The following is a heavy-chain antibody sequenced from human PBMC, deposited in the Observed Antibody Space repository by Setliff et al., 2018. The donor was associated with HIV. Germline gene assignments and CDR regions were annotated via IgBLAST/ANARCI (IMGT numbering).Heavy chain of an antibody. D-gene: IGHD2-2*01. J-gene: IGHJ5*02. V-gene: IGHV1-3*04. CDR2: INTGNGNT. CDR1: GYTFSQYP. Sequence: ASVKVSCKASGYTFSQYPMHWVRQAPGQRHEWMGWINTGNGNTKYSQKFQDRVTITRDTSADTVYMELNSLRSEGTAVYYCARDRCNSVSCYLYNWFDPWGQGTLVTVSS. CDR3: ARDRCNSVSCYLYNWFDP.